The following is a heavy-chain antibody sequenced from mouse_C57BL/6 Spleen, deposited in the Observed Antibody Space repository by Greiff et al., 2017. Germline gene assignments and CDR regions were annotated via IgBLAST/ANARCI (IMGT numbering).Heavy chain of an antibody. CDR3: ASGDDFDY. J-gene: IGHJ2*01. CDR2: IYPGDGNT. V-gene: IGHV1-82*01. Sequence: QVQLQQSGPELVKPGASVKISCKASGYAFSSSWMNWVKQRPGKGLEWIGRIYPGDGNTNYNGKFKGKATLTADKSSSTAYMQLSGLTSEDSAVYFCASGDDFDYWGQGTTLTVSS. D-gene: IGHD3-3*01. CDR1: GYAFSSSW.